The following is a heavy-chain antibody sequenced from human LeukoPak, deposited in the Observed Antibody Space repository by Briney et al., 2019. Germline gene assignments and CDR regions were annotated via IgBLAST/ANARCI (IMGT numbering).Heavy chain of an antibody. CDR2: IWYDGSNK. Sequence: GGSLRLSCAASGFTFSSYGMHWVRQAPGKGLEWVAVIWYDGSNKYYADSVKGRFTISRDNSKNTLYLQMNSLRAEDTAVYYCARDPAMMSHYYYYGMDVWGQGTTVTVSS. J-gene: IGHJ6*02. V-gene: IGHV3-33*01. CDR1: GFTFSSYG. CDR3: ARDPAMMSHYYYYGMDV. D-gene: IGHD3-22*01.